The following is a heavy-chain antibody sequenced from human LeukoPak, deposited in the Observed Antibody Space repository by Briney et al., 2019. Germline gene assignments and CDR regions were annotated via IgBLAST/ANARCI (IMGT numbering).Heavy chain of an antibody. J-gene: IGHJ4*02. CDR2: IYYSGST. D-gene: IGHD3-22*01. CDR3: ARDIWFNSSGYYRGSMG. V-gene: IGHV4-39*07. CDR1: GGSISSSSYY. Sequence: SETLSLTCTVSGGSISSSSYYWGWIRQPPGKGLEWIGSIYYSGSTYYNPSLKSRVTISVDTSKNQFSLKLSSVTAADTAVYYCARDIWFNSSGYYRGSMGWGQGTLVTVSS.